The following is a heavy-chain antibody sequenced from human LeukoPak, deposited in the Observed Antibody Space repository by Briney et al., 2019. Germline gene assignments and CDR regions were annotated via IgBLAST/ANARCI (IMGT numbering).Heavy chain of an antibody. CDR2: INPSGSSI. J-gene: IGHJ3*02. CDR3: AAAVDYDAFDI. D-gene: IGHD6-13*01. CDR1: GYTFTNYY. Sequence: ASVKVSCKVSGYTFTNYYTHWVRQAPGQGLEWMGIINPSGSSIGYAQKFQGRVTLTRDTSTSTVYMELSTLRSEDTAVYYCAAAVDYDAFDIWGPRSMVTVSS. V-gene: IGHV1-46*01.